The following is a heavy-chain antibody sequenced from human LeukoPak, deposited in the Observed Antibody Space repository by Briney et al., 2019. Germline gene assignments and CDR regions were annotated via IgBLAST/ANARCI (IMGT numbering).Heavy chain of an antibody. Sequence: GASVKVSCKASGYTFTGYYMHWVRQAPGQGLEWMGRIIPILGIANYAQKFQGRVTITADKSTSTAYMELSSLRSEDTAVYYCARDQNTYYDFWSGPNWFDPWGQGTLVTVSS. V-gene: IGHV1-69*04. J-gene: IGHJ5*02. CDR3: ARDQNTYYDFWSGPNWFDP. CDR1: GYTFTGYY. CDR2: IIPILGIA. D-gene: IGHD3-3*01.